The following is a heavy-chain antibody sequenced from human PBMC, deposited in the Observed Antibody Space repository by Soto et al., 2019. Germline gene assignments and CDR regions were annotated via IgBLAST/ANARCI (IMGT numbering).Heavy chain of an antibody. D-gene: IGHD3-22*01. V-gene: IGHV1-69*12. J-gene: IGHJ6*02. CDR3: ARARISMIVGGAYYYAMDA. CDR2: IIPMFATR. CDR1: AGTFSSYA. Sequence: QVQLVQSGAEVKKPGSSVTVSCKASAGTFSSYAMNWVRQAPGQGLEWMGGIIPMFATRNYAQKFQGRVTITADESTRTAYMELSSLRSEDTAVYYCARARISMIVGGAYYYAMDAWGQGTTVTVSS.